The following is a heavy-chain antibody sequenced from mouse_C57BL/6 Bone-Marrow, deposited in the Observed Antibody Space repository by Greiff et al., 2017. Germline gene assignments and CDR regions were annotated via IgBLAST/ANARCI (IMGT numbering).Heavy chain of an antibody. CDR2: IDPETGGT. CDR1: GYTFTDYE. CDR3: TRDFTTVVAPYYYAMDY. Sequence: VQLQESGAELVRPGASVTLSCKASGYTFTDYEMHWVKQTPVHGLEWIGAIDPETGGTAYNQKFKGKAILTADKSSSTAYMELRSLTSEDSAVYYCTRDFTTVVAPYYYAMDYWGQGTSVTVSS. J-gene: IGHJ4*01. V-gene: IGHV1-15*01. D-gene: IGHD1-1*01.